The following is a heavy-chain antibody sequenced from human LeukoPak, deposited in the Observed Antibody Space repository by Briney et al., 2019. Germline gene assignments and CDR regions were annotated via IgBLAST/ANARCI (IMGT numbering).Heavy chain of an antibody. CDR3: ARAYDYGSSNWFDP. Sequence: SETLSLTCTVSGGSISSYHWSWIRQPAGKGLEWIGRIYNSGSTNYNPSLKSRVTMSVDTSKNQFSLKLSSVTAADTAVYYCARAYDYGSSNWFDPWGQGTLATVSS. D-gene: IGHD4-17*01. CDR1: GGSISSYH. CDR2: IYNSGST. V-gene: IGHV4-4*07. J-gene: IGHJ5*02.